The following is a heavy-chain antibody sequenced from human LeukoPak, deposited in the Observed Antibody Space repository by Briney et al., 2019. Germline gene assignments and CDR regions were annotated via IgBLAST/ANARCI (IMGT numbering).Heavy chain of an antibody. Sequence: GGSLRLSCAASGFTFSSYAMHWVRQAPGKGLEWVAVISYDGSNKYYADSVKGRFTISRDNSKNTLYLQMNSLRAEDTAVYYCASAKRRSPHDAFDIWGQGTMVTVSS. CDR3: ASAKRRSPHDAFDI. CDR1: GFTFSSYA. D-gene: IGHD4-17*01. CDR2: ISYDGSNK. V-gene: IGHV3-30-3*01. J-gene: IGHJ3*02.